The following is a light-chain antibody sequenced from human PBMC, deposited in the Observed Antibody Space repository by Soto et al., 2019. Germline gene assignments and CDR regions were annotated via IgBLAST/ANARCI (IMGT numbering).Light chain of an antibody. J-gene: IGKJ4*01. CDR3: LQYDNPPLT. Sequence: DIQMTQSPSSLSASVGDRVTITCQASQDITNCLTWYHQKSGKTPNVLIYDASKLEIGVPSRFSGDGSGTPFTLTLSSLQPEDIGTYYCLQYDNPPLTFGGGTKVEI. CDR1: QDITNC. CDR2: DAS. V-gene: IGKV1-33*01.